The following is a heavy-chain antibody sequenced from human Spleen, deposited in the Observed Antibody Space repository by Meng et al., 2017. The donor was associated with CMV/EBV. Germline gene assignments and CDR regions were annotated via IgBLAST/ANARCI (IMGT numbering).Heavy chain of an antibody. CDR3: AKDSHFGVVRRYVEY. Sequence: GGSLRLSCAASGFTFSNYWMTWLRQAPGRGLELVAHIKEDGSEKYFVGSVKGRFTISRDNSRYTVDLQMNSLTAEDTAVYYCAKDSHFGVVRRYVEYWGQGTVVTVSS. V-gene: IGHV3-7*01. J-gene: IGHJ4*02. CDR2: IKEDGSEK. CDR1: GFTFSNYW. D-gene: IGHD3-3*01.